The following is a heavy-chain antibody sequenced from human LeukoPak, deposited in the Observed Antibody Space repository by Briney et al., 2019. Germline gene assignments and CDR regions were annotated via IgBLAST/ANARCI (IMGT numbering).Heavy chain of an antibody. Sequence: SETLCLTCAVSGGSISSGGYSWSWIRQPPGKGLEWIGYIYHSGSTYYNPSLKSRVTISVDRSKNQFSLKLSSVTAADTAVYYCARAGGSRGFDPWGQGTLVTVSS. D-gene: IGHD2-15*01. CDR3: ARAGGSRGFDP. CDR1: GGSISSGGYS. J-gene: IGHJ5*02. CDR2: IYHSGST. V-gene: IGHV4-30-2*01.